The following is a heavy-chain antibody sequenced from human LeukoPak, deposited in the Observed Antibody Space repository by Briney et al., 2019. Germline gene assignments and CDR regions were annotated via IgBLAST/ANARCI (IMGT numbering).Heavy chain of an antibody. D-gene: IGHD4-23*01. V-gene: IGHV3-21*01. Sequence: PGGSLRLSCAASGFTFSSYSMNWVRQAPGKGLEWVSSISSSSSYIYYADSVKGRFTISRDNARNSLYLQMNGLRAEDTALYYCARDGDTVLTRGYYYYMDVWGKGTTVTVSS. CDR3: ARDGDTVLTRGYYYYMDV. CDR2: ISSSSSYI. J-gene: IGHJ6*03. CDR1: GFTFSSYS.